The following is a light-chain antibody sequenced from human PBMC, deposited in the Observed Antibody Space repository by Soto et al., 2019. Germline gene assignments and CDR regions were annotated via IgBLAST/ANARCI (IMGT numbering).Light chain of an antibody. CDR1: KNDVGLYDY. CDR2: GVT. Sequence: QSALTQPASVSGFPGQSITISCTGTKNDVGLYDYVSWYQQHPGEAPKLMIYGVTNRPSGVSNRFSGSKSGSTASLTISGLQAGDEADYFCSSYTTTTLEVFGTGTKVTVL. J-gene: IGLJ1*01. CDR3: SSYTTTTLEV. V-gene: IGLV2-14*01.